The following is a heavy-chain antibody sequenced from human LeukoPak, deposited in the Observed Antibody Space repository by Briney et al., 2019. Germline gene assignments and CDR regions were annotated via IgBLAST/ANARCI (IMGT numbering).Heavy chain of an antibody. J-gene: IGHJ4*02. CDR2: ISGSGDKT. CDR3: AKDLNYGFDS. CDR1: GFTFSSSA. Sequence: SGGSLRLSCAASGFTFSSSAMSWVRQAPGKGLEGVSAISGSGDKTFYAESVRGRFTISRDNSRNTLYLQMNSLRAEDTAVYYCAKDLNYGFDSWGQGTLVTVSS. V-gene: IGHV3-23*01. D-gene: IGHD3-10*01.